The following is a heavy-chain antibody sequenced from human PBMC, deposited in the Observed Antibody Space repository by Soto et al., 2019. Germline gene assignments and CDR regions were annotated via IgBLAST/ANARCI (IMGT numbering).Heavy chain of an antibody. J-gene: IGHJ4*02. V-gene: IGHV3-53*02. Sequence: EVQLVETGGGLIQPGGSLRLSCAASGFTVSSHYMSWVRQAPGKGLEWVSVIYSGGSTYYADSVKGRFTISRDNSKNTLYLQMNSLRAEDTAVYYCATSSIAAPFDYWGQGTLVTVSS. D-gene: IGHD6-6*01. CDR2: IYSGGST. CDR1: GFTVSSHY. CDR3: ATSSIAAPFDY.